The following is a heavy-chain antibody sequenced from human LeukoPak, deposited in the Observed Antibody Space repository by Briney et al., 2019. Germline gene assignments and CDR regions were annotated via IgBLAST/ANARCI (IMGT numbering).Heavy chain of an antibody. D-gene: IGHD3-3*01. CDR3: ARHTTADYDFWSGYVSGAFDI. CDR1: GDPINSIDW. V-gene: IGHV4-4*02. Sequence: SETLSLTCAVSGDPINSIDWWSWVRQSPARGLEWIGEIYHSGGTNYNPSLKSRVTISVDKSKNHLSLKLTSVTAADTAVYYCARHTTADYDFWSGYVSGAFDIWGQGTMVTVSS. J-gene: IGHJ3*02. CDR2: IYHSGGT.